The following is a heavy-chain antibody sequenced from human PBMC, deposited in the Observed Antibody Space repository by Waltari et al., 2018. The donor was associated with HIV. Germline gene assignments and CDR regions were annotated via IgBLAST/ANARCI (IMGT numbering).Heavy chain of an antibody. D-gene: IGHD1-26*01. CDR2: IIPILGTA. J-gene: IGHJ4*02. CDR3: AKERDGESGSERGAWAY. V-gene: IGHV1-69*01. Sequence: QVQLVQSGAEVKKTGSSVQVSCKASGGTFSSSAISCVRQAPGPGLEWMGGIIPILGTANYAQKFQDRVTITADESTSTAYMELSSLRSEDTAVYYCAKERDGESGSERGAWAYWGQGTLVTVSS. CDR1: GGTFSSSA.